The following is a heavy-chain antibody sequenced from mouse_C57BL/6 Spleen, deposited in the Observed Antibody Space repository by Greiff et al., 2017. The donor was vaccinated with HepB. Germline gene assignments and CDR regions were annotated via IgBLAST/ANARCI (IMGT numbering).Heavy chain of an antibody. CDR2: INPNNGGT. CDR3: SREGRGYDDYYAMDY. CDR1: GYTFTDYY. V-gene: IGHV1-26*01. Sequence: VQLQQSGPELVKPGASVKISCKASGYTFTDYYMNWVKQSHGKSLEWIGDINPNNGGTSYNQKFKGKATLTVDKSSSTAYMELRSLTSEDSAVYYCSREGRGYDDYYAMDYWGQGTSVTVSS. J-gene: IGHJ4*01. D-gene: IGHD2-2*01.